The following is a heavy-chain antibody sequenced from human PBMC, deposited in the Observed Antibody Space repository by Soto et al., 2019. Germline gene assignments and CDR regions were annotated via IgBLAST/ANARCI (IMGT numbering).Heavy chain of an antibody. CDR3: ARDAEGGGYDPRLYNWFDP. V-gene: IGHV1-18*01. D-gene: IGHD5-12*01. CDR1: GYTFTSYG. CDR2: ISAYNGNT. Sequence: ASVKVSCKASGYTFTSYGISWVRQAPGQGLEWMGWISAYNGNTNYAQKLQGRVTMTTDTSTSTAYMELRSLRSDDTAVYYCARDAEGGGYDPRLYNWFDPWGQGTLVTVSS. J-gene: IGHJ5*02.